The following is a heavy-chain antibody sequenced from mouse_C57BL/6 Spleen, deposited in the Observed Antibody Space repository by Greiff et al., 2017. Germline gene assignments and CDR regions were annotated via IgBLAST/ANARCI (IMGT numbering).Heavy chain of an antibody. CDR2: SYPRDGST. CDR3: AREGGLLRAMDY. V-gene: IGHV1-85*01. Sequence: QVQLQQSGPELVQPGASVKLSCKASGYTFTSYDINWVKQRPGQGLEWIGWSYPRDGSTKYNEKFTGKATLTVDTSSSTAYMELHSLTSEDSAVYFCAREGGLLRAMDYWGQGTSVTVSS. D-gene: IGHD1-1*01. J-gene: IGHJ4*01. CDR1: GYTFTSYD.